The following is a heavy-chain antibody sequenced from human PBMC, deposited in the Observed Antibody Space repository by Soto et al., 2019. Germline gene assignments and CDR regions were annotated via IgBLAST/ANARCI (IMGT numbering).Heavy chain of an antibody. D-gene: IGHD3-22*01. V-gene: IGHV4-39*07. CDR1: GGSMNSHSYY. CDR3: ARSPDSSGYYPRWYYYGMDV. J-gene: IGHJ6*02. CDR2: IYHSGST. Sequence: PSETLSLTCTVSGGSMNSHSYYWGWFRQPPGKGLEWIGEIYHSGSTNYNPSLKSRVTISVDKSKNQFSLKLSSVTAADTAVYYCARSPDSSGYYPRWYYYGMDVWGQGTTVTVSS.